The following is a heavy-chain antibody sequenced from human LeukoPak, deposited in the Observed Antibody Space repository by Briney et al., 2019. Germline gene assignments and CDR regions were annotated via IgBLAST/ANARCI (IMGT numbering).Heavy chain of an antibody. CDR2: INGSGGRT. J-gene: IGHJ4*02. V-gene: IGHV3-23*01. CDR3: ARVGGPTVWGNYRTHYYFDY. Sequence: GGSLRLSCIASGFTFSSSAMSWVRQAPGKGLEWVSDINGSGGRTYYADSVKGRFTISRDNAKNSLYLQMNSLRAEDTAVYYCARVGGPTVWGNYRTHYYFDYWGQGTLVTVSS. D-gene: IGHD3-16*02. CDR1: GFTFSSSA.